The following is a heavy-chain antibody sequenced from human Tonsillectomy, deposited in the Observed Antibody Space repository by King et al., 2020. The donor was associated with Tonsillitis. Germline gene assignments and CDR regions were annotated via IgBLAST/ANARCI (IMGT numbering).Heavy chain of an antibody. CDR1: GASISSNY. D-gene: IGHD6-19*01. V-gene: IGHV4-4*07. CDR2: IYSNGST. CDR3: ASGFYGSDWLYKGSF. J-gene: IGHJ4*02. Sequence: VQLQESGPGLVKPSETLSLTCTVSGASISSNYWSWIRQPAGKGLEWIGRIYSNGSTNYNPSLRSRVTMSVDTSKKQFSLKLSSVTAADTAVYYCASGFYGSDWLYKGSFWGQGTLVTVSS.